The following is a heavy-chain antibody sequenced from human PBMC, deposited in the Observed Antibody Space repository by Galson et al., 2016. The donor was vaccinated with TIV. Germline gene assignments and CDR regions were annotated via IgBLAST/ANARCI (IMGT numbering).Heavy chain of an antibody. CDR3: ARRRALKGEYFDS. CDR2: INPDSGVT. CDR1: GYIFNNYY. J-gene: IGHJ4*02. Sequence: SVKVSCKASGYIFNNYYLHWVRQAPGQGLEWMGWINPDSGVTNYAQRFQGRVTMTGDTSISTAYMELSRLRSDDTAVNYCARRRALKGEYFDSWGLGTLVTVSA. V-gene: IGHV1-2*02. D-gene: IGHD3-10*01.